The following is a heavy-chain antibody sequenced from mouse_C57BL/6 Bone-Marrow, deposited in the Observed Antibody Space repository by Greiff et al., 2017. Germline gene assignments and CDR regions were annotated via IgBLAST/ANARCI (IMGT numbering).Heavy chain of an antibody. D-gene: IGHD2-2*01. CDR1: GFNIKDDY. Sequence: EVQLQQSGAELVRPGASVKLSCTASGFNIKDDYMHWVKQRPEQGLEWIGWIDPENGDTEYASKFQGKATITADTSSNTAYLQLSSLTSEDTAVYYCTTGGYYWYFDVWGTGTTVTVSS. V-gene: IGHV14-4*01. CDR2: IDPENGDT. CDR3: TTGGYYWYFDV. J-gene: IGHJ1*03.